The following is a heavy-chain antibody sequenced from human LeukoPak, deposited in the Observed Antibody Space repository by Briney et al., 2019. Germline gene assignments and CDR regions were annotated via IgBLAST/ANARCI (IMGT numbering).Heavy chain of an antibody. Sequence: PSETLSLTCAVYGGSFSGYYWSWIRQPPGKGLEWIGEINHSGSTNYNPSLKSRVTISVDTSKKQFSLKLSSVTAADTAVYYCAREGDWYSSTAAFDYWGQGTLVTVSS. V-gene: IGHV4-34*01. CDR2: INHSGST. CDR1: GGSFSGYY. CDR3: AREGDWYSSTAAFDY. J-gene: IGHJ4*02. D-gene: IGHD6-13*01.